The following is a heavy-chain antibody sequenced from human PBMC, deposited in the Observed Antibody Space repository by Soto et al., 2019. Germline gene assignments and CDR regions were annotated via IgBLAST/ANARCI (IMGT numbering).Heavy chain of an antibody. CDR3: ARGGAGSYPMDYYYSYVMGG. CDR1: GGSISSGGYY. J-gene: IGHJ6*02. V-gene: IGHV4-31*03. Sequence: QVQLQESGPGLVKPSQTLALTCTVSGGSISSGGYYWSWIRQHPGKGLELIGYIYYSGRTYYNPSLKSRVTLPVDTSKHQVSRRLSSVTAADTAVYYCARGGAGSYPMDYYYSYVMGGWGQGTQVTLS. CDR2: IYYSGRT. D-gene: IGHD3-10*01.